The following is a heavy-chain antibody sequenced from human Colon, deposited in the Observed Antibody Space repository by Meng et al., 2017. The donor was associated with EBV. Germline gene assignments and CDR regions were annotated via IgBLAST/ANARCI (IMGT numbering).Heavy chain of an antibody. Sequence: QVQLQESGPGLVKPSQTLSLTCTVSGGSVSSGGYYWTWIRQHPGKGLEWFGHIYYSGSTFYNPSLKRRVIISIDTSKNQFSLNLRSVTAADTAVYYYARVSSGWDYFDYWGQGTLVTVSS. CDR3: ARVSSGWDYFDY. V-gene: IGHV4-31*03. CDR1: GGSVSSGGYY. J-gene: IGHJ4*02. CDR2: IYYSGST. D-gene: IGHD6-19*01.